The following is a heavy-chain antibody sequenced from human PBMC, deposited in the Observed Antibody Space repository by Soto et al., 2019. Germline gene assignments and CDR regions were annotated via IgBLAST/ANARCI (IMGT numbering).Heavy chain of an antibody. V-gene: IGHV4-4*02. CDR3: ARVMSSSSVYYYYYYMDV. CDR1: SGSISSSNW. Sequence: QVQLQESGPGLVKPSGTLSLTCAVSSGSISSSNWWRWVRQPPGKGLEWIGEIYHSGSTNYNPSLKSRVTISVDKSKNQFSLKLSSVTAADTAVYYCARVMSSSSVYYYYYYMDVWGKGTTVTVSS. D-gene: IGHD6-6*01. CDR2: IYHSGST. J-gene: IGHJ6*03.